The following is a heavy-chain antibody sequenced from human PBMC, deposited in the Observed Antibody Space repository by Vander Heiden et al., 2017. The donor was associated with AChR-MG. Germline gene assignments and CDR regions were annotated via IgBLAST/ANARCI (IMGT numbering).Heavy chain of an antibody. D-gene: IGHD3-3*01. CDR3: ARASGYYDFWSGSDYYGMDV. Sequence: QVQLQESGPGLVKPSETLSLTCTVSGGSISSYYWSWIRQPAGKGLEWIGRIYTSGSTNYNPSLKRRVTMAVDTSKNQFSLKRSSVTAADTAVYYCARASGYYDFWSGSDYYGMDVWGQGTTVTVSS. V-gene: IGHV4-4*07. J-gene: IGHJ6*02. CDR1: GGSISSYY. CDR2: IYTSGST.